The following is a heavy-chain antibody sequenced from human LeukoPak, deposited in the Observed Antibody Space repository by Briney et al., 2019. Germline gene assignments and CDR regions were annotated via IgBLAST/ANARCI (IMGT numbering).Heavy chain of an antibody. V-gene: IGHV3-7*01. CDR2: IKQDGSEK. CDR3: ARDSLPPGDAFDI. D-gene: IGHD2-15*01. J-gene: IGHJ3*02. CDR1: GFTFSRHW. Sequence: GGSLRLSCVASGFTFSRHWMSRVRQAPGKGLEWVANIKQDGSEKYYVDSVKGRFTISRDNAKNSLYLQMNSLRAEDTAVYYCARDSLPPGDAFDIWGQGTMVTVSS.